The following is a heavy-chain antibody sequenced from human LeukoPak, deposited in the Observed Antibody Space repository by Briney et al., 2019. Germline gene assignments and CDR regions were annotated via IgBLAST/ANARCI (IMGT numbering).Heavy chain of an antibody. CDR3: ARDGRHSSGWIFFMEV. Sequence: GGSLRLPCEDSGFTFSSSTMNWVRQAPGKGLEWVSSISSRSTYIYYADSVKGRFTISRDNAKNSVYLQMNGLRAEDTAVYYCARDGRHSSGWIFFMEVWGKGTTVTVSS. J-gene: IGHJ6*03. D-gene: IGHD6-19*01. CDR1: GFTFSSST. CDR2: ISSRSTYI. V-gene: IGHV3-21*01.